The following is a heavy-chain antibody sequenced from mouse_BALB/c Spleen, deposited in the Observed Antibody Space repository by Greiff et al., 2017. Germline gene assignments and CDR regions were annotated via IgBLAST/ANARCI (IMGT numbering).Heavy chain of an antibody. D-gene: IGHD2-14*01. CDR2: IYPGNSDT. V-gene: IGHV1-5*01. CDR1: GYTFTSYW. CDR3: TRSGRYDEEAWFAY. J-gene: IGHJ3*01. Sequence: VQLQQSGTVLARPGASVKMSCKASGYTFTSYWMHWVKQRPGQGLEWIGAIYPGNSDTSYNQKFKGKAKLTAVTSTSTAYMELSSLTNEDSAVYYCTRSGRYDEEAWFAYWGQGTLVTVSA.